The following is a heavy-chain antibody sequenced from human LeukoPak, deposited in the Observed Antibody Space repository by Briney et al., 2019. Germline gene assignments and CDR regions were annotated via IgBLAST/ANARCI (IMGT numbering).Heavy chain of an antibody. J-gene: IGHJ4*02. CDR3: ASNYYDSSGYFYGTFDY. V-gene: IGHV3-23*01. Sequence: GGSLRLSFAASGFTFSSYAMSWVRQAPGKGLDWVSAISGSGGSTYYADSVKGRFTISRDNSKNTLYLQMNSLRAEDTAVYYCASNYYDSSGYFYGTFDYWGQGTLVTVSS. D-gene: IGHD3-22*01. CDR2: ISGSGGST. CDR1: GFTFSSYA.